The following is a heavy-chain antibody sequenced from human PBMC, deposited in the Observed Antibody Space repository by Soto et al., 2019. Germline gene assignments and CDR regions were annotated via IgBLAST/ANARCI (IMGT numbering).Heavy chain of an antibody. CDR3: ARPSVGATSGWYFDL. CDR2: IYNSGST. J-gene: IGHJ2*01. D-gene: IGHD1-26*01. Sequence: QLQLQESGPGLVKPSETLSLTCIVSGGSVSSGSYYWSWIRQPPGKGLEWIGYIYNSGSTNYNPTLKSRVAISIDTSKNQFSLKLSSVTAADTAVYYCARPSVGATSGWYFDLWGRGTLVTVSS. V-gene: IGHV4-61*01. CDR1: GGSVSSGSYY.